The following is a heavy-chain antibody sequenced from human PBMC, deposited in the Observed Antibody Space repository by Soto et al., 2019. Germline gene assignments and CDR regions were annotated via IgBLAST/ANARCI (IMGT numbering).Heavy chain of an antibody. Sequence: PGGSLRLSCAASGFAFNIYAMSWVRQAPGKGLEWVSVISGSADSTNYADSVKGRFTISRDNSKNTVYLQMNSLRVEDTAVYYCAKDRNHYGSGSYFDYWGQGTLVTVSS. J-gene: IGHJ4*02. D-gene: IGHD3-10*01. CDR1: GFAFNIYA. CDR2: ISGSADST. V-gene: IGHV3-23*01. CDR3: AKDRNHYGSGSYFDY.